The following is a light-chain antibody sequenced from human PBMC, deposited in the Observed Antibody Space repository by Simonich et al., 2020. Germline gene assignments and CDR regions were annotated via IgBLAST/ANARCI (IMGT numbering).Light chain of an antibody. J-gene: IGKJ5*01. Sequence: DIQITQSPSSLSASVVDRVTITCKASQDISNYLNWYHQKPGKAHKLLIYDASNLETGFPSRFSGSGSGTDFTFTISSLQPEDIATYYCQQYDNLPITFGQGTRLEIK. CDR1: QDISNY. V-gene: IGKV1-33*01. CDR2: DAS. CDR3: QQYDNLPIT.